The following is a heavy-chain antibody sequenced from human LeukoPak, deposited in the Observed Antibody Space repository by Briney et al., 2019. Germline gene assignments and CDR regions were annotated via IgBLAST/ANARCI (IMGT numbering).Heavy chain of an antibody. D-gene: IGHD3-22*01. CDR1: GDSVSGVY. CDR2: VYYSGDT. J-gene: IGHJ4*02. Sequence: SETLSLTCTVSGDSVSGVYWSWIRQPPGKGLEWIGYVYYSGDTNYNPSLKSRVTMSLDTSKNQVSLRLSSVTAADTAVYYCARHYDSSGYWYYFDYWGQGTLVTVSS. V-gene: IGHV4-59*08. CDR3: ARHYDSSGYWYYFDY.